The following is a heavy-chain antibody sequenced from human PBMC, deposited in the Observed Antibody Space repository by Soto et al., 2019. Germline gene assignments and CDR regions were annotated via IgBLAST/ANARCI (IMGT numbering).Heavy chain of an antibody. CDR3: ARGGEIHYYDSSAYDNWYFDL. CDR1: GGTFSSYA. Sequence: QVQLVQSGAEVKKPGSSVKVSCKASGGTFSSYAISWVRQAPGQGLEWMGGIIPIFGTANYAQKFQGRVTITADESTSTAYMELSSLRSEDTALYYCARGGEIHYYDSSAYDNWYFDLWGRGTLVTVSS. J-gene: IGHJ2*01. CDR2: IIPIFGTA. D-gene: IGHD3-22*01. V-gene: IGHV1-69*01.